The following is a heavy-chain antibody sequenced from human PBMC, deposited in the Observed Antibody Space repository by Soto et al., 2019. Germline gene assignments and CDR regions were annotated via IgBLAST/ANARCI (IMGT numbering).Heavy chain of an antibody. V-gene: IGHV4-59*01. Sequence: SETLSLTCTVSGGSISSYYWSWIRQPPGKGLEWIGYIYYSGSTNYNPSLKSRVTISVDTSKNQFSLKLSSVTAADTAVYYCGRGYRDGYNYYYYYGMDVWGQGTTVTVSS. D-gene: IGHD6-13*01. CDR3: GRGYRDGYNYYYYYGMDV. CDR2: IYYSGST. CDR1: GGSISSYY. J-gene: IGHJ6*02.